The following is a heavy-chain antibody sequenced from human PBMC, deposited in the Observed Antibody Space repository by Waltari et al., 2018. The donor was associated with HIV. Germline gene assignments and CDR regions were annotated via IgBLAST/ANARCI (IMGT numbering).Heavy chain of an antibody. CDR2: IKSKRDGGAT. Sequence: EVQVVESGGGLVKPGGSLRVSCASFQLTFEDVWMTGVRQAPGKGLEGVGRIKSKRDGGATDYAASVKGRFVISRDDSQNTLYLQMSGLGTEDTAMYYCTTGGYPTEAFDVWGQGTMVTVSP. V-gene: IGHV3-15*01. D-gene: IGHD5-12*01. CDR1: QLTFEDVW. CDR3: TTGGYPTEAFDV. J-gene: IGHJ3*01.